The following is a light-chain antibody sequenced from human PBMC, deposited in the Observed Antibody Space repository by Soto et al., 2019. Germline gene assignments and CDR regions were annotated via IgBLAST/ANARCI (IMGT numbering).Light chain of an antibody. Sequence: SYELTQPPSVSVAPGQTARITCGGNNIGSKSVHWYQQKPGQAPVLVVDDDSDRPSGIPGRFSGSNSGNTATLTISRVEAGDEADYFCHVWGSSEHVFGTGTKVTVL. J-gene: IGLJ1*01. CDR2: DDS. CDR3: HVWGSSEHV. V-gene: IGLV3-21*02. CDR1: NIGSKS.